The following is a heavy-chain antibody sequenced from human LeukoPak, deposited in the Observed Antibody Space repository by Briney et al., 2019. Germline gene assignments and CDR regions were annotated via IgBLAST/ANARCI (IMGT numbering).Heavy chain of an antibody. V-gene: IGHV3-7*03. J-gene: IGHJ5*02. D-gene: IGHD3-22*01. Sequence: GGSLRLSCAASEFTFITYWMSWVRQAPGKGLEWVANIKQDGSEKYYVDSVKGRFTISRDNAKNSLYLQMNSLRAEDTALYYCAKANTAYYYDSSGYYTNWFDPWGQGTLVTVSS. CDR2: IKQDGSEK. CDR1: EFTFITYW. CDR3: AKANTAYYYDSSGYYTNWFDP.